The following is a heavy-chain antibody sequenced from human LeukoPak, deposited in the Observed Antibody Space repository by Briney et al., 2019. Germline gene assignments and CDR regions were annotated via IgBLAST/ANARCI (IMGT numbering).Heavy chain of an antibody. J-gene: IGHJ4*02. CDR3: AKDLGGSSWYEVDY. CDR1: GFTFSSHA. CDR2: ISGSGGST. Sequence: GGSLRLSCAASGFTFSSHAMSWVRQAPGKGLEWVSAISGSGGSTYYADSVKGRFTISRDNSKNTLYLQMNSLRAEDTAVYYCAKDLGGSSWYEVDYWGQGTLVTVSS. D-gene: IGHD6-13*01. V-gene: IGHV3-23*01.